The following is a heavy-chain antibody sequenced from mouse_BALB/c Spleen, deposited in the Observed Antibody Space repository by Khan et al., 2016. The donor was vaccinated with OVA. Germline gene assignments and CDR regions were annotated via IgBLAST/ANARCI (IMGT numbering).Heavy chain of an antibody. CDR1: GYTFTDYV. D-gene: IGHD2-14*01. Sequence: VQLQESGPELVKPGASVKMSCKASGYTFTDYVINWVKQRTGQGLEWIGDIYPGSGGTYYNEKFKGKANLTADKSSNTAYMQLSSLTYADSAVCVCGRGRYSVLAYWGQGTLVTVSS. CDR3: GRGRYSVLAY. J-gene: IGHJ3*01. V-gene: IGHV1-77*01. CDR2: IYPGSGGT.